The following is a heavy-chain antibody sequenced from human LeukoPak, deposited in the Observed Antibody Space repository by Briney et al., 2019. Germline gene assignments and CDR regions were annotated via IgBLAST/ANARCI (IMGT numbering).Heavy chain of an antibody. J-gene: IGHJ4*02. V-gene: IGHV1-18*01. CDR3: ARDSGLTGYFLY. Sequence: ASVKVSCKASGYTFTSYDIGWVRQAPGQGLEWMGWITPYNGNTNSAQSLQGRVTMTTDTSTSTAYMELRSLRSDDTAVYYCARDSGLTGYFLYWGQGTLVTVSS. CDR2: ITPYNGNT. CDR1: GYTFTSYD. D-gene: IGHD3-9*01.